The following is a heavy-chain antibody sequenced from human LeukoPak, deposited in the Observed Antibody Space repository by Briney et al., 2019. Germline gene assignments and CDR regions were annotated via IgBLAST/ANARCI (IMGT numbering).Heavy chain of an antibody. CDR2: IYYSGST. J-gene: IGHJ5*02. CDR1: GGSISSSSYY. Sequence: SETLSLTCTVSGGSISSSSYYWGWIRQPPGKGLEWIGSIYYSGSTYYNPSLKSRVTISVDTSKNQFSLKLSSVTAADTAVYYCARDNYQDYYDSSGYENWFDPWGQGTLVTVSS. V-gene: IGHV4-39*07. D-gene: IGHD3-22*01. CDR3: ARDNYQDYYDSSGYENWFDP.